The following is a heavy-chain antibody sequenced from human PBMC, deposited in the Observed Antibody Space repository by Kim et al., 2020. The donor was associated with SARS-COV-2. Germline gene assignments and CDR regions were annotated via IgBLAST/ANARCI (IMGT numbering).Heavy chain of an antibody. Sequence: NPARKRRVTISLDPSKNQFSLRVRSVTATDTAVYYCARYVGGYSYDKGFDYWGQGTLVTVSS. J-gene: IGHJ4*02. CDR3: ARYVGGYSYDKGFDY. V-gene: IGHV4-39*01. D-gene: IGHD5-18*01.